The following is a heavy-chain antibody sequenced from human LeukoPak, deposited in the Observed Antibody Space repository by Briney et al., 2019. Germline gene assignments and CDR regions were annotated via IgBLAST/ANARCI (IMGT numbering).Heavy chain of an antibody. D-gene: IGHD3-9*01. J-gene: IGHJ4*02. CDR1: GGSISSGDYY. Sequence: SQTLSLTCTVSGGSISSGDYYWSWIRQPPGKGLEWIGYIYYSGSTYYNPSLKSRVTISVDTSKNQFSLKLSSVTAADTAVYYCARQRGGGEYYDILTGYLEYWGQGTLVTVSS. V-gene: IGHV4-30-4*01. CDR3: ARQRGGGEYYDILTGYLEY. CDR2: IYYSGST.